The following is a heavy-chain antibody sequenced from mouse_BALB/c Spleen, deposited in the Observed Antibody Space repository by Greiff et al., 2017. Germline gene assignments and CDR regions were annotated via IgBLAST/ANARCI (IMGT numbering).Heavy chain of an antibody. Sequence: QVQLQQSGAELMKPGASVKISCKATGYTFSSYWIEWVKQRPGHGLEWIGEILPGSGSTNYNEKFKGKATFTADTSSNTAYMQLSSLTSEDSAVYYCARITTVVATGFDYWGQGTTLTVSS. J-gene: IGHJ2*01. CDR3: ARITTVVATGFDY. V-gene: IGHV1-9*01. CDR1: GYTFSSYW. D-gene: IGHD1-1*01. CDR2: ILPGSGST.